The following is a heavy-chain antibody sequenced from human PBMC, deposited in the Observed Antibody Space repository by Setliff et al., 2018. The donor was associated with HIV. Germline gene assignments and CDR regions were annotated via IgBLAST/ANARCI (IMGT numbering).Heavy chain of an antibody. CDR1: GYTFTAYG. J-gene: IGHJ3*02. D-gene: IGHD3-22*01. CDR2: TSAYSGDT. Sequence: AASVKVSCKASGYTFTAYGITWVRQAPGQGLEWMGWTSAYSGDTKYAQKIQGRVNMTRDTSTDTAYVELRSLRFDDTALYYCVRGYYYDKTGYGTFDIWGQGTVVTVSS. CDR3: VRGYYYDKTGYGTFDI. V-gene: IGHV1-18*04.